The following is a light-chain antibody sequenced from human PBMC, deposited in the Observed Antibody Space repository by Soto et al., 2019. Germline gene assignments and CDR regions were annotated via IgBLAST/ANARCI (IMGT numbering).Light chain of an antibody. J-gene: IGKJ4*01. CDR2: GAS. CDR3: QQYGDSPLT. CDR1: QTVTSDY. Sequence: EIVLTRSPGTLSLSPGERATLSCRASQTVTSDYLAWYQQKPGQAPRLLIYGASDRATGIPDRFSASGSGTDFTLTISRLEPQDFAIYYCQQYGDSPLTFGGGTKVDI. V-gene: IGKV3-20*01.